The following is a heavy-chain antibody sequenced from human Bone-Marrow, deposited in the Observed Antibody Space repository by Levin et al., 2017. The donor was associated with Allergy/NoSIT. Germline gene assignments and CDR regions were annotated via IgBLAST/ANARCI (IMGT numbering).Heavy chain of an antibody. J-gene: IGHJ6*02. CDR2: FGAEDGET. D-gene: IGHD4-17*01. CDR3: ATLTVTKYYFYGLNV. CDR1: GYTLTELS. Sequence: ASVKVSCKVSGYTLTELSMHWVRQAPGKGLEWMGGFGAEDGETIYAQKFQGRVSMTEDTSTDTAYMELSGLRSEDTAVYYCATLTVTKYYFYGLNVWGQGTTVTVSS. V-gene: IGHV1-24*01.